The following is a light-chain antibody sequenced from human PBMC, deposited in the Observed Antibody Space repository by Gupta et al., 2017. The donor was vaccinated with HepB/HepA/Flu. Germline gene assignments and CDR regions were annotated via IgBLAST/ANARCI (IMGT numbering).Light chain of an antibody. J-gene: IGLJ2*01. CDR1: NSDVGGTNY. Sequence: QSALPQPASVSGSPGQSITISCTGTNSDVGGTNYVSWYQQHPGKAPKLMIYDVSHRPSGVSIRFSGSKSGNTASLTISGLQAEDEADYYCSAYRSRSTPVVFGGGTKLTVL. CDR3: SAYRSRSTPVV. CDR2: DVS. V-gene: IGLV2-14*03.